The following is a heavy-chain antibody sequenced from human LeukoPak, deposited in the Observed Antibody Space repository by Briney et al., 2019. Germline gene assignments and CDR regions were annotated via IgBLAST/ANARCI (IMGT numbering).Heavy chain of an antibody. J-gene: IGHJ4*02. CDR1: GFPFETNA. Sequence: GGSLRLSCATSGFPFETNAMNWVRQAPGKGLEWVATIGNTETFYADSVTGRFTISRDNSKNTVNLQMNRLRVEDTAIYYCAKDWIQFNRVFDCFDSWGQGTLVTVSS. CDR3: AKDWIQFNRVFDCFDS. D-gene: IGHD5-18*01. CDR2: IGNTET. V-gene: IGHV3-23*01.